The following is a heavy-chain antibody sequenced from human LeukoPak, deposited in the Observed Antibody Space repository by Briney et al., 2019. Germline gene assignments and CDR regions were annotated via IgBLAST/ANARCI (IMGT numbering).Heavy chain of an antibody. CDR2: INSDGSST. Sequence: GGSLRLSCAASGFTFSSHWMHWVRQAPGKGLVWVSRINSDGSSTSYADSVKGRFTISRDNAKNTLYLQMNSLRAEDTAVYYCARGGAYYDFWSGYYVSDEEKYYFDYWGQGTLVTVSS. J-gene: IGHJ4*02. CDR1: GFTFSSHW. V-gene: IGHV3-74*01. CDR3: ARGGAYYDFWSGYYVSDEEKYYFDY. D-gene: IGHD3-3*01.